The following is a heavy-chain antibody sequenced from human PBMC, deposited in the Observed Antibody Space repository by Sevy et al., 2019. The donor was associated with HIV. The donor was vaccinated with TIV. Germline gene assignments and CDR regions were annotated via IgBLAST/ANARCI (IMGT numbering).Heavy chain of an antibody. Sequence: GGSLRLSCSASGFTFISYAMHWVRQAPGKGLEYVSAISSNGGSTYYADSVKGRFTISRDNSKNTLYLQMSSLRAEDTVVYYCVKGAGGPAAMVRGVSAFDIWGQGTMVTVSS. J-gene: IGHJ3*02. CDR3: VKGAGGPAAMVRGVSAFDI. V-gene: IGHV3-64D*06. D-gene: IGHD3-10*01. CDR2: ISSNGGST. CDR1: GFTFISYA.